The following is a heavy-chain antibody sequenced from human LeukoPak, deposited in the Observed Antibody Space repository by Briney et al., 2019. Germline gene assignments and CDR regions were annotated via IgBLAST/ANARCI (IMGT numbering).Heavy chain of an antibody. Sequence: PGGSLRLSCAASGFTLSSYWMHWVRQAPGKGLVWVSRINSDGSSTSYADSVKGRFTISRDNSKNTVYLQMNSLRADDTAVYYCAKWSGNRPLYYFDYWGQGTLVTVSS. CDR3: AKWSGNRPLYYFDY. CDR1: GFTLSSYW. CDR2: INSDGSST. D-gene: IGHD3-3*01. V-gene: IGHV3-74*01. J-gene: IGHJ4*02.